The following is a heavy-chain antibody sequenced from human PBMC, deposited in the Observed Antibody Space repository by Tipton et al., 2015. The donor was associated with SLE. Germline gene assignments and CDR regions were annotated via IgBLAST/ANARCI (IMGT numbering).Heavy chain of an antibody. V-gene: IGHV3-23*01. J-gene: IGHJ4*02. CDR1: GFIFSAYA. CDR2: ISGAGGSGST. CDR3: ARDRVVAVTGSNY. D-gene: IGHD2-15*01. Sequence: SLRLSCAASGFIFSAYAMSWVRQAPGKGLEWVSGISGAGGSGSTYYADSVKGRFTISRDNAKNSLYLQMNSLRAEDTAIYYCARDRVVAVTGSNYWGQGTLVAVSS.